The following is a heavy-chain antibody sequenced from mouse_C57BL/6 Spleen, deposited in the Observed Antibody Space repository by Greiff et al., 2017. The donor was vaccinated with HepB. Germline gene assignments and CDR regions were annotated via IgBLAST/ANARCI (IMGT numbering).Heavy chain of an antibody. Sequence: VQLQQSGAELMKPGASVKLSCKATGYTFTGYWIEWVKQRPGHGLEWIGEILPGSGSTNYNEKFKGKATFTADTSSNTAYMQLSSLTTEDSAIYYCALYYYGSSSFAYWGQGTLVTVSA. CDR2: ILPGSGST. D-gene: IGHD1-1*01. J-gene: IGHJ3*01. V-gene: IGHV1-9*01. CDR1: GYTFTGYW. CDR3: ALYYYGSSSFAY.